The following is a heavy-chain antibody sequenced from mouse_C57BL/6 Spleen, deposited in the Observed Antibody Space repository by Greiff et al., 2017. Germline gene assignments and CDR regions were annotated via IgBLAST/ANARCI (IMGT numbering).Heavy chain of an antibody. J-gene: IGHJ4*01. Sequence: EVQRVQSGPGLVKPSQSLPLTCPVTGYSITSGYYWNWIRQFPGNKLEWMGYISYDGSNNYNPSLKNRISLTRDTSKNQFCLKLNSVTTEDSATYYCARAEDYALYAMDYWGQGTLVTVSS. CDR3: ARAEDYALYAMDY. CDR2: ISYDGSN. V-gene: IGHV3-6*01. D-gene: IGHD2-4*01. CDR1: GYSITSGYY.